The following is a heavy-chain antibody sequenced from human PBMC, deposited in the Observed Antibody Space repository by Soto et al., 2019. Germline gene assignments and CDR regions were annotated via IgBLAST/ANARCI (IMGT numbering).Heavy chain of an antibody. CDR3: GRGDGSTLYGMDV. J-gene: IGHJ6*02. D-gene: IGHD2-15*01. Sequence: QVQLVQSGAEVQKPGASVKVSCKASGYTFTSYYMHWVRQAPGHGLEWMGVINPNSGGTNYAQKFQGRVTMTRDTFTSRVYMEVSRLRSEDTAVHYCGRGDGSTLYGMDVWGQGTTVTVSS. CDR2: INPNSGGT. V-gene: IGHV1-46*01. CDR1: GYTFTSYY.